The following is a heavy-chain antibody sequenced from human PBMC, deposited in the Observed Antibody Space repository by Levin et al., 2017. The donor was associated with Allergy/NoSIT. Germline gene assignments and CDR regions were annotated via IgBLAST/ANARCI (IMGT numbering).Heavy chain of an antibody. CDR3: AKGGYDYPGATFDY. Sequence: PGGSLRLSCAASGFTFDDYAMHWVRQAPGKGLEWVSGISWNSGSIGYADSVKGRFTISRDNAKNSLYLQMNSLRAEDTALYYCAKGGYDYPGATFDYWGQGTLVTVSS. V-gene: IGHV3-9*01. J-gene: IGHJ4*02. D-gene: IGHD5-12*01. CDR1: GFTFDDYA. CDR2: ISWNSGSI.